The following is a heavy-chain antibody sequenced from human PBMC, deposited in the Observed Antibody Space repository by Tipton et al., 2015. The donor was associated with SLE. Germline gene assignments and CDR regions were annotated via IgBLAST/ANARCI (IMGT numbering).Heavy chain of an antibody. D-gene: IGHD3-3*01. CDR2: GHYSGST. Sequence: TLSLTCTVSGASISTSSYYWGWIRQPPGKGLEWIGSGHYSGSTYYNPSLKSRVTISVDTSKNHFSLKLTSVTAADTAVYYCARLLDPGLRFLEWWTGDAFDIWGQGTMVTVSS. CDR1: GASISTSSYY. CDR3: ARLLDPGLRFLEWWTGDAFDI. J-gene: IGHJ3*02. V-gene: IGHV4-39*02.